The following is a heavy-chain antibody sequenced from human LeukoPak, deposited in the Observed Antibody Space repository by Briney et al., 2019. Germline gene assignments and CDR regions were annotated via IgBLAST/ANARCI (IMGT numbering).Heavy chain of an antibody. CDR2: IKQDGSTK. CDR1: GFTFSTYW. CDR3: ARGQVPTAVYYYYYMDV. J-gene: IGHJ6*03. V-gene: IGHV3-7*01. Sequence: QTGGSLRLSWAACGFTFSTYWMNWVRQARGRGLEWGANIKQDGSTKYYADSVKGRFTISRDNAKNSLYLQMNSLRADDTAVYYCARGQVPTAVYYYYYMDVWGKGTTVTVSS. D-gene: IGHD2-2*01.